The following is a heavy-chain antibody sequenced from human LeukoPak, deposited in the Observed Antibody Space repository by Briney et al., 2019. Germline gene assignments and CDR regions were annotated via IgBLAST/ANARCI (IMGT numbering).Heavy chain of an antibody. J-gene: IGHJ4*02. CDR3: ARFYYDFWSGYYTGMGYFDY. CDR2: IYYSGST. CDR1: GGSISSYY. Sequence: NSSETLSLTCTVSGGSISSYYWGWIRQPPGKGLEWIGSIYYSGSTYYNPSLKSRVTISVDTSKNQFSLKLSSVTAADTAVYYCARFYYDFWSGYYTGMGYFDYWGQGTLVTVSS. D-gene: IGHD3-3*01. V-gene: IGHV4-39*01.